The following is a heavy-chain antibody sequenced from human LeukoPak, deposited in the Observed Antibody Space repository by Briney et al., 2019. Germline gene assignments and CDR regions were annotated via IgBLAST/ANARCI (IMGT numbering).Heavy chain of an antibody. J-gene: IGHJ6*02. CDR1: GDSVTSDSGA. CDR3: ARDGGYYYSSYAVAV. D-gene: IGHD3-10*01. V-gene: IGHV6-1*01. Sequence: QTLSLTCVISGDSVTSDSGAWSWIRHSPSRGLEWLGRTYYRSKWFNESAVSVRSRITINPDTSKSQFSLQLDSVTPEDTAVYYCARDGGYYYSSYAVAVWGQGTTVTVSS. CDR2: TYYRSKWFN.